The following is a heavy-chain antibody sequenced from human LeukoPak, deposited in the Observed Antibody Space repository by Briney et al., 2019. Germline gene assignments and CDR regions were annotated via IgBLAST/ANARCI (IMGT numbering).Heavy chain of an antibody. D-gene: IGHD6-6*01. CDR3: ARDQSSSIYGMDV. Sequence: GGSLRLSCAASGFTFSSYGMHWVRQAPGKGLEWVAVIWYDGSNKYYADSVEGRFTISRDNSKNTLYLQMNSLRAEDTAVYYCARDQSSSIYGMDVWGQGTTVTVSS. J-gene: IGHJ6*02. V-gene: IGHV3-33*01. CDR2: IWYDGSNK. CDR1: GFTFSSYG.